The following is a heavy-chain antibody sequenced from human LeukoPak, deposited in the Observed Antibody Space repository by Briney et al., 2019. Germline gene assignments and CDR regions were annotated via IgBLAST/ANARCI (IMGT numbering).Heavy chain of an antibody. V-gene: IGHV4-4*02. D-gene: IGHD4-17*01. J-gene: IGHJ4*02. CDR3: ARGANGALDS. CDR1: SGSISSGSW. Sequence: SETLSLTCSVSSGSISSGSWWSWVRQPPGKGLEWIGEIYHSGSTNYNPSLKSRVTISVDKSKNHFSLKLNSVTAADTAVYYCARGANGALDSWGRGTLVTVSS. CDR2: IYHSGST.